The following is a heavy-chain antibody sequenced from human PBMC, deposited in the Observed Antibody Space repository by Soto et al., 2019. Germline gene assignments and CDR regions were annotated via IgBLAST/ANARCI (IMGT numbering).Heavy chain of an antibody. J-gene: IGHJ6*02. CDR2: ISSDGRTK. D-gene: IGHD2-2*01. Sequence: PGGSLRLSCAASGFTFSGYGIHWVRQAQGRGLEWAAFISSDGRTKFYADSVKGRFTVSRDSSENTVDLQMNSLRIEDTAVYYCAKSLGFCTSAGCSPHFYYVMDVWGQGTTVTVSS. V-gene: IGHV3-30*18. CDR1: GFTFSGYG. CDR3: AKSLGFCTSAGCSPHFYYVMDV.